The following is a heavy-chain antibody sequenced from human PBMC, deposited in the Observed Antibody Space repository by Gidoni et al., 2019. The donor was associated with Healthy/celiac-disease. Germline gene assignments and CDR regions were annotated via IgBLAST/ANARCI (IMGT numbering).Heavy chain of an antibody. CDR2: IKSKTDGWTT. J-gene: IGHJ4*02. D-gene: IGHD3-3*01. V-gene: IGHV3-15*01. CDR3: TTDAYYDFWSGYYPDFDY. Sequence: EVQLVESGGGLVKPGGSLRLSCAASGFTFSNAWMSGVRQAPGKGLEWVGRIKSKTDGWTTDYAAPVKGRFTISRDDSKNTLYLQMNSLKTEDTAVYYCTTDAYYDFWSGYYPDFDYWGQGTLVTVSS. CDR1: GFTFSNAW.